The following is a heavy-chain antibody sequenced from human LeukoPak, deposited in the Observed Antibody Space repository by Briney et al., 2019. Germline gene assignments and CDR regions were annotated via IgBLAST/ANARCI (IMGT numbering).Heavy chain of an antibody. J-gene: IGHJ4*02. CDR2: ISDSGGNT. CDR3: ARHGSSWLIDY. D-gene: IGHD5-12*01. V-gene: IGHV3-23*01. Sequence: PGGSLRLSCAASGFTFNSYAMSWVRQAPWERLQWVSGISDSGGNTYYADSVRGRFTISRDNSKNTLYLQMNSLRAEDTAVYYCARHGSSWLIDYWGQGTLVTVSS. CDR1: GFTFNSYA.